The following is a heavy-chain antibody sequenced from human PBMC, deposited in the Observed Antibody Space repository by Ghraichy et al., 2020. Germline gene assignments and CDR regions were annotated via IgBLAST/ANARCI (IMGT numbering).Heavy chain of an antibody. CDR2: FDHEDGET. V-gene: IGHV1-24*01. CDR3: ATSSIVGATLGFDY. J-gene: IGHJ4*02. Sequence: ASVKVSCKVSGYTLTEFPMHWARQAPGEGLEWMGGFDHEDGETVYAQNFQGRVTMTEDTSTDTAYMELSNLRSDDTAVYYCATSSIVGATLGFDYWGQGTLVTVSS. D-gene: IGHD1-26*01. CDR1: GYTLTEFP.